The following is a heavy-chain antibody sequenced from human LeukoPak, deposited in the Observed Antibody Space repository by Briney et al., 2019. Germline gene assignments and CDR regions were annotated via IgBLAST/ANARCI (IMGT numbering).Heavy chain of an antibody. V-gene: IGHV4-61*08. CDR2: IYYSGST. CDR3: AKSSYFQH. D-gene: IGHD3-10*01. J-gene: IGHJ1*01. Sequence: PSETLSLTCAVSGGSISSGGYSWSWIRQPPGKGLEWIGYIYYSGSTNYNPSLKSRVTISVDTSKNQFSLKLSSVTAADTAVYYCAKSSYFQHWGQGTLVTVSS. CDR1: GGSISSGGYS.